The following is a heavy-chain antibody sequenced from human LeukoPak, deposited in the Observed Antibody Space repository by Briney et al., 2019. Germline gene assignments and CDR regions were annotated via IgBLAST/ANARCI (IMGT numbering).Heavy chain of an antibody. Sequence: PGGSLRLSCAASGFTFSSYAMRWVRQALGKGLEWVAAILHDGSNKYYADSVKGRFTISRDNSKNTLSLQMNSLRADDTAVYYCGRDGDSSGYFYFDNWGQGTLVTVSS. V-gene: IGHV3-30-3*01. CDR2: ILHDGSNK. J-gene: IGHJ4*02. CDR1: GFTFSSYA. D-gene: IGHD3-22*01. CDR3: GRDGDSSGYFYFDN.